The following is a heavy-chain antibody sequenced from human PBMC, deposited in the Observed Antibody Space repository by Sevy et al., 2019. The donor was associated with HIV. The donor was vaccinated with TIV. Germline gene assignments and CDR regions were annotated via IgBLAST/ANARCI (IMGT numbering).Heavy chain of an antibody. CDR2: IYSGVST. Sequence: GGSLRLSCAASGFTVSSNYMSWVRQAPGKGLEWVSVIYSGVSTYYADSVKGRFTISRDNSKNTLYLQMNSLRAEDMAVYYCARVSVYYYDTSGYYTTGNAFDIWGQGTMVTVSS. CDR3: ARVSVYYYDTSGYYTTGNAFDI. CDR1: GFTVSSNY. J-gene: IGHJ3*02. D-gene: IGHD3-22*01. V-gene: IGHV3-53*01.